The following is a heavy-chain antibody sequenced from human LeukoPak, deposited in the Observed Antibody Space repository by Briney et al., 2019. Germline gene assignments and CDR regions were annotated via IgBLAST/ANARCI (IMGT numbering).Heavy chain of an antibody. V-gene: IGHV1-18*01. J-gene: IGHJ4*02. Sequence: ASVKVSCKPSGYTFTSYGISWVRPAPGQGGEWMGWISAYNGNTNYAQKLKGRVTMTTDTSTSTSYMELRSLRSDDTDVYYCARVLAGSGWYFPDYWGQGTRVTVSS. CDR3: ARVLAGSGWYFPDY. CDR2: ISAYNGNT. D-gene: IGHD6-19*01. CDR1: GYTFTSYG.